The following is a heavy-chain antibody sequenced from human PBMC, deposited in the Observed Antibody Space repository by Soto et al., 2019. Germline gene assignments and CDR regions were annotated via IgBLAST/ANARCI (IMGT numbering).Heavy chain of an antibody. CDR1: GFTFSSYA. CDR2: ISYDGSNK. V-gene: IGHV3-30-3*01. CDR3: ARDRHETYYYDSSGYYDAFDI. J-gene: IGHJ3*02. Sequence: PGGSLRLSCAASGFTFSSYAMHWVRQAPGKGLEWVAVISYDGSNKYYADSVKGLFTISRDNSKNTLYLQMNSLRAEDTAVYYCARDRHETYYYDSSGYYDAFDIWGQGTMVTVSS. D-gene: IGHD3-22*01.